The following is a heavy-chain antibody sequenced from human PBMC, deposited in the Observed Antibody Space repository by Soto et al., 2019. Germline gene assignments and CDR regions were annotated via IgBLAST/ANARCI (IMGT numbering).Heavy chain of an antibody. CDR3: ARDQGRYYYYYGMDV. J-gene: IGHJ6*02. CDR1: GFTFSSYA. Sequence: QVQLVESGGGVVQPGRSLRLSCAASGFTFSSYAMHWVRQAPGKGLEWVAVISYDGSNKYYADSVKGRFTISRDNSENTLYLQMNSLRAEDTAVYYCARDQGRYYYYYGMDVWGQGTTVTVS. CDR2: ISYDGSNK. V-gene: IGHV3-30-3*01. D-gene: IGHD3-10*01.